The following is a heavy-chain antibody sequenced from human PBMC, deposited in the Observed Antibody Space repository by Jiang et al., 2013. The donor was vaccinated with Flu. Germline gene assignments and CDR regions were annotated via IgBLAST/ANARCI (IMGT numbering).Heavy chain of an antibody. Sequence: KRYSPSLKSRLTITKDTSKNQVVLTMTNMDPVDTATYYCAHSQLGGFDYWGQGTLVTVSS. CDR3: AHSQLGGFDY. J-gene: IGHJ4*02. V-gene: IGHV2-5*01. D-gene: IGHD3-10*01. CDR2: K.